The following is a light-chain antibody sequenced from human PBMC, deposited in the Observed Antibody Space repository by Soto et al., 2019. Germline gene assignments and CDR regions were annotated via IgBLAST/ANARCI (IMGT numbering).Light chain of an antibody. CDR3: QKGST. CDR2: DVS. CDR1: QDIINY. J-gene: IGKJ4*01. Sequence: DIQMTQSPASLSASVGDRVNITCQASQDIINYLNWYQFKPGRAPKVLIYDVSNLETGVPSRFSGSGAGADFTRTISSLQPEDIATYYCQKGSTFGGGTKVEIK. V-gene: IGKV1-33*01.